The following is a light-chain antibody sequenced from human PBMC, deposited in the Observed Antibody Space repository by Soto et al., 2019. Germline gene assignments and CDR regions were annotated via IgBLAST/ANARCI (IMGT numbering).Light chain of an antibody. CDR3: SSYAGSNYYV. CDR1: SSDVGGYNY. CDR2: EVS. Sequence: QSALTQPPSASGSPGQSVTISCTGTSSDVGGYNYVSWYQQHPGKAPKLMIYEVSKRPSGVPDRFSGPKSGNTASLTVSGLQAEDEADYYCSSYAGSNYYVFGTGTKLTVL. J-gene: IGLJ1*01. V-gene: IGLV2-8*01.